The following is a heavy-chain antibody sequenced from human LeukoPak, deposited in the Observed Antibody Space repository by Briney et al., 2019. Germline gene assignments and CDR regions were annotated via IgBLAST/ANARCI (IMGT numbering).Heavy chain of an antibody. CDR3: ARLGIAAAGTRWFDP. D-gene: IGHD6-13*01. CDR1: GGSISSYY. Sequence: NPSETLSLTCTVSGGSISSYYWSWIRQPPGKGLEWIGYIYYSGSTNYNPSLKSRVTISVDTSKNQFSLKLSSVTAADTAVYYCARLGIAAAGTRWFDPWGQGTLVTVSS. J-gene: IGHJ5*02. V-gene: IGHV4-59*08. CDR2: IYYSGST.